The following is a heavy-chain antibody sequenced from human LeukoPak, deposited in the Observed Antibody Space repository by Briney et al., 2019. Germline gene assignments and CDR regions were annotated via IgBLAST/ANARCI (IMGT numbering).Heavy chain of an antibody. J-gene: IGHJ4*02. CDR2: ISGSGGSI. CDR3: AKDGPYSSSWYPDY. D-gene: IGHD6-13*01. Sequence: GGSLRLSCAASGFTFGSYAISWVRQAPGKGLEWVSAISGSGGSIYYADSVKGRFTMSRDNSKNTLYLQMNSLRAEDTAVYYCAKDGPYSSSWYPDYWGQGTLVTVSS. V-gene: IGHV3-23*01. CDR1: GFTFGSYA.